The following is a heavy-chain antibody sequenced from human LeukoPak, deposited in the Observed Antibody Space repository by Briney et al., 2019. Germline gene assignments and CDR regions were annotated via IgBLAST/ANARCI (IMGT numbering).Heavy chain of an antibody. CDR1: GYTFTGDY. Sequence: GASVKVSCKASGYTFTGDYMHWVRQAPGQGLEWMGWINPNSGGTNYAQKFQGRVTMTRDTSISTAYMELSRLRSDDTAVYYCARGTLGSNYGLNDYWGQGTLVTVSS. D-gene: IGHD4-11*01. CDR2: INPNSGGT. V-gene: IGHV1-2*02. CDR3: ARGTLGSNYGLNDY. J-gene: IGHJ4*02.